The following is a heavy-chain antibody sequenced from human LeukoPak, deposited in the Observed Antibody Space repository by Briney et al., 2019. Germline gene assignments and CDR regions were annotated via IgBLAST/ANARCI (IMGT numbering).Heavy chain of an antibody. CDR2: TPYDGNSE. J-gene: IGHJ4*02. Sequence: GGSLRLSCAASGFSFSSYAMHWVRQAPGKGLEWVATTPYDGNSEYYADSEQGRFTISRDNSKNTLYLQMNSLRADDTAVYYCARDSRSYCTGTEFWGQGTLVTVSS. CDR1: GFSFSSYA. V-gene: IGHV3-30-3*01. D-gene: IGHD1-26*01. CDR3: ARDSRSYCTGTEF.